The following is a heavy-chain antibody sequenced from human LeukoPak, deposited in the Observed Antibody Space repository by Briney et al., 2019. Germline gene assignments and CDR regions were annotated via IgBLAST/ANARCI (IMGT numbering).Heavy chain of an antibody. CDR3: AIRKYCSSTSCYFDAFDI. Sequence: GASVKVSCKASGYTFTSYDINWVRQATGQGLEWMGWMNPNSGNTGYAQKFQGRVTMTRNTSISTAYMELGSLRSEDTAVYYCAIRKYCSSTSCYFDAFDIWGQGTMVTVSS. J-gene: IGHJ3*02. V-gene: IGHV1-8*01. CDR1: GYTFTSYD. D-gene: IGHD2-2*01. CDR2: MNPNSGNT.